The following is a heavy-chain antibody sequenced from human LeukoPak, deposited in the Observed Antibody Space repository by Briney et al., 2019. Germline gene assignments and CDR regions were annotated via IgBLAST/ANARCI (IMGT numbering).Heavy chain of an antibody. Sequence: PGGSLRLSCSASGFTFSNTWMSWVRQAPGKGLEWVGRIKRKVDGETTDYAASVKGRISISRDDSESTLYLEMNSLKTEDTAVYYCTTDTFDSDGYSHDFWGQGTLVTVSS. J-gene: IGHJ4*02. V-gene: IGHV3-15*01. D-gene: IGHD3-22*01. CDR3: TTDTFDSDGYSHDF. CDR1: GFTFSNTW. CDR2: IKRKVDGETT.